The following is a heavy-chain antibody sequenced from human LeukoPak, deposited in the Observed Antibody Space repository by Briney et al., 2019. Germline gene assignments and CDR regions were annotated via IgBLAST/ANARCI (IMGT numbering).Heavy chain of an antibody. CDR1: GGSISSSSYY. D-gene: IGHD6-19*01. J-gene: IGHJ4*02. V-gene: IGHV4-39*07. CDR2: IYYSGST. CDR3: ASVPPKYSSGWYDLDY. Sequence: SETLSLTCTVSGGSISSSSYYWGWIRQPQGKGLGWIGGIYYSGSTYYNPSLKSRVTISVDTSKNQFSLKLSSVTAADTAVYYCASVPPKYSSGWYDLDYWGQGTLVTVSS.